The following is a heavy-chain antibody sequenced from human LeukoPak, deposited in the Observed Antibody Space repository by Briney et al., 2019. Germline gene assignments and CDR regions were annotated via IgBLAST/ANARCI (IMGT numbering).Heavy chain of an antibody. J-gene: IGHJ4*02. Sequence: GGSQRLSCSASGSTFRDYAMSWVRQAPGKGLEWVSAISGSGTSTYYADSVRGRFTISRDNSKNTLHLQMSSLRADDTAVYYCARGPRISNLEHWGQGTLVTVSS. CDR3: ARGPRISNLEH. CDR1: GSTFRDYA. CDR2: ISGSGTST. D-gene: IGHD2-15*01. V-gene: IGHV3-23*01.